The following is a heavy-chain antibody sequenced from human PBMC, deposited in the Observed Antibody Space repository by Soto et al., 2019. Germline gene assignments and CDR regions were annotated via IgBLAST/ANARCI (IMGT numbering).Heavy chain of an antibody. J-gene: IGHJ4*02. D-gene: IGHD4-17*01. V-gene: IGHV4-59*01. CDR2: IYYSGST. Sequence: SETLSLTCTVSGGSISNYYWNWIRQPPGKGLEWIGYIYYSGSTNYNPSLKSRISISVDTSKNQLSLKLSSVTAADTAVYYCAGRSTTGPFVQWGQGTLVTVSS. CDR1: GGSISNYY. CDR3: AGRSTTGPFVQ.